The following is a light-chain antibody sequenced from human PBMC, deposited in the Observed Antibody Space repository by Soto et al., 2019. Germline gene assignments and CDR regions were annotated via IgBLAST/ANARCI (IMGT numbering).Light chain of an antibody. CDR1: QDISHY. Sequence: DIQMTQSPSSLSASVGDRVSITCQASQDISHYLNWYQQKPGKAPTLLIYDASNLETGVPSRFSGGGSGTDFTFNISSLQPEDIATYYCQQYDNLPFTFGGGTKVEIK. J-gene: IGKJ4*01. V-gene: IGKV1-33*01. CDR2: DAS. CDR3: QQYDNLPFT.